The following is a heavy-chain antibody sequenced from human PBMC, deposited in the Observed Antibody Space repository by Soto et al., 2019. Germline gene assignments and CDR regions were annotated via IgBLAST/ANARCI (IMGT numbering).Heavy chain of an antibody. CDR2: ISSSSSYI. Sequence: PGGSLRLSCVASGFTFENYAMNWVRQAPGKGLEWVSSISSSSSYIYYADSVKGRFTISRDNAKNSLYLQMNSLRAEDTAVYYCARDRRVPWELWDYYYYGMDVWGQGTTVTVSS. D-gene: IGHD1-26*01. CDR1: GFTFENYA. J-gene: IGHJ6*02. CDR3: ARDRRVPWELWDYYYYGMDV. V-gene: IGHV3-21*01.